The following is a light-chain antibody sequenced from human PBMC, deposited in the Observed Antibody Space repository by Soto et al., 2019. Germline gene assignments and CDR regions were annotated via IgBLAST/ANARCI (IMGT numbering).Light chain of an antibody. Sequence: EVVLTQSPGTLSLSAGDRATLSCRASQSVSNNYLAWYQQKPGQAPRLVIFGSSDRATGIPDRFSGSGSGTDFTLTISRLEPDDFAVYFCQQYGTSPPYTFGQGTRLEIK. CDR3: QQYGTSPPYT. V-gene: IGKV3-20*01. J-gene: IGKJ2*01. CDR2: GSS. CDR1: QSVSNNY.